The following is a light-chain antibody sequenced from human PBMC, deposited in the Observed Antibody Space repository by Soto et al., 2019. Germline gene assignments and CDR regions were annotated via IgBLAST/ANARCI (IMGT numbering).Light chain of an antibody. V-gene: IGLV2-8*01. Sequence: QSVLTQPPSASGSPGQSVTISCTGTSSDVGGYNYVSWYQQHPGKAPKLMIYEVNKWPSGVPDRFSGSKSGNTASLTVSGLQTEDEADYYCSSYAGSYTVVFGGGTKVTVL. CDR2: EVN. CDR1: SSDVGGYNY. J-gene: IGLJ2*01. CDR3: SSYAGSYTVV.